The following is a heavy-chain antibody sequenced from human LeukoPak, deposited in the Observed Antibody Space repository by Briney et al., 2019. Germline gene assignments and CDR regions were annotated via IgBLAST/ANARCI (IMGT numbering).Heavy chain of an antibody. D-gene: IGHD5-24*01. J-gene: IGHJ4*02. CDR3: ARGQRRDGCNYFDY. V-gene: IGHV4-39*07. CDR1: GGSISSSSYY. Sequence: SETLSLTCTVSGGSISSSSYYWGWIRQPPGKGLEWIGRIYYRGSTYYNPSLKSRVTISLDTSKNQFSLKLSSVTAADTAVYYCARGQRRDGCNYFDYWGQGTLVTVSS. CDR2: IYYRGST.